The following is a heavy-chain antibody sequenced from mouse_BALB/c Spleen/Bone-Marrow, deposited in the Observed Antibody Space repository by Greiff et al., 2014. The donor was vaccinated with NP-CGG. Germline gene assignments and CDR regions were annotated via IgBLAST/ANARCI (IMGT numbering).Heavy chain of an antibody. CDR3: ARFAGTPYTMDY. CDR1: GYSITSYYS. J-gene: IGHJ4*01. Sequence: EVQLQQPGPDLVKPSQSLSLTCTVSGYSITSYYSWHWIRQFPGNKLEWMGYIHYSGTTVYNPSLKSRISITRDTSNNQFYLQLNSVTTEDTATYYCARFAGTPYTMDYWGQGTSVTVSS. CDR2: IHYSGTT. V-gene: IGHV3-1*02. D-gene: IGHD4-1*01.